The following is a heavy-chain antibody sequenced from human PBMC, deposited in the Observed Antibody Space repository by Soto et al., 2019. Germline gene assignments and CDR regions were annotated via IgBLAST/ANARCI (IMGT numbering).Heavy chain of an antibody. CDR3: ARKGYCSSTSCYYPKRPNWFDP. Sequence: PSEILSLPCAVYGGSFRGYDWSWIRQPPRKGLEWIGEINHSGSTNYNPSLKSRVTISVDTSKNQFSLKLSSVTAADTAVYYCARKGYCSSTSCYYPKRPNWFDPWGQGTLVTVSS. CDR2: INHSGST. J-gene: IGHJ5*02. CDR1: GGSFRGYD. V-gene: IGHV4-34*01. D-gene: IGHD2-2*01.